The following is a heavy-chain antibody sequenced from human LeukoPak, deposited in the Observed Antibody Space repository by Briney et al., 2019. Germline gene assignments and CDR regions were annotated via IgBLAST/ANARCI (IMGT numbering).Heavy chain of an antibody. D-gene: IGHD2-2*01. CDR2: INPSSGGT. J-gene: IGHJ4*02. Sequence: GASVKVSCKASGYTFTGYYMHWVRQAPGQGLEWMGWINPSSGGTNYAQKFQGRVTMTRDTSISTAYMELSRLRSDDTAVYYCARVPTSCYLCFYYFDYWGQGTLVTVSS. V-gene: IGHV1-2*02. CDR1: GYTFTGYY. CDR3: ARVPTSCYLCFYYFDY.